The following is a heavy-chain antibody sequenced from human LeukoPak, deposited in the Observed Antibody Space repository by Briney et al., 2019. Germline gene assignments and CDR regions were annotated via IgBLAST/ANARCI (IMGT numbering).Heavy chain of an antibody. CDR1: GGSFSTYY. Sequence: SETLSLTCTVSGGSFSTYYWSWIRQSPGKGLEWIGYIYYTGSTNYNPSLKSRVTISVDTSKNQFSLKVTSVTAADTAVYYCARGGHYGSGNDFRFDPWGQGTLVTVSS. CDR3: ARGGHYGSGNDFRFDP. CDR2: IYYTGST. J-gene: IGHJ5*02. D-gene: IGHD3-10*01. V-gene: IGHV4-59*01.